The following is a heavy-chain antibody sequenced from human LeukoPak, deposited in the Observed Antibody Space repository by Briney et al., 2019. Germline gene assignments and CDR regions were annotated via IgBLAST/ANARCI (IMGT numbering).Heavy chain of an antibody. CDR2: IASKTYGGTA. CDR1: GFTFGDYA. CDR3: SRDQTPYY. V-gene: IGHV3-49*04. J-gene: IGHJ4*02. Sequence: GGSLRLSCTASGFTFGDYAMSWVRQAPGKGLEWVGFIASKTYGGTAEYAASVKGRFTISRDDSKSIAYLQMNSLKTEDTAVYFCSRDQTPYYWGQGTLVTVSS.